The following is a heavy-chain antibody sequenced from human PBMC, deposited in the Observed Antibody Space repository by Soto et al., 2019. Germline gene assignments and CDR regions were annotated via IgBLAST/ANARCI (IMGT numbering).Heavy chain of an antibody. Sequence: EVQLVESGGGFVQPGGALRLSCVGSRISFTNAWMNWVRQAPGKGPEWVGRIKSKTDGGTADYAAPVKGRFTISRDDSQNTLYLHMDSLKTEDTALYHCSTDIGIYGLDIWGQGTTVTVSS. CDR3: STDIGIYGLDI. D-gene: IGHD1-26*01. CDR2: IKSKTDGGTA. CDR1: RISFTNAW. V-gene: IGHV3-15*01. J-gene: IGHJ6*02.